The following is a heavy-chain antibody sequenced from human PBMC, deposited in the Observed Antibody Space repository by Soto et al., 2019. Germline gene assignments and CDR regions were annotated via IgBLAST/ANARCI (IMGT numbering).Heavy chain of an antibody. V-gene: IGHV3-23*01. CDR2: LGGNGFTT. CDR3: AKALRPSLNFFYYLDV. D-gene: IGHD2-2*01. CDR1: GFTFGSYA. Sequence: VQLLESGGGLVQPGGSLRLSCVVSGFTFGSYAMSWVRQAPEKGPEWVAILGGNGFTTYYADSVKGRFTISGDKSKSTLFLQMNSLSADDPGVYYCAKALRPSLNFFYYLDVWGRGTSVTVSS. J-gene: IGHJ6*03.